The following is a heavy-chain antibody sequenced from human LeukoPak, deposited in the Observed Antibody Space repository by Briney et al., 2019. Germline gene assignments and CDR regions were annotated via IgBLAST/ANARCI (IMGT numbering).Heavy chain of an antibody. Sequence: GGSLRLSCAASGFTFSSYGMHWVRQAPGKGLEWVAVIWYDGSNKYYADSVKGRFTISRDNSKNTLYLQMNSLRAEDTAVYYCARDWRTTVTTAWYFDLWGRGTLVTVSS. CDR3: ARDWRTTVTTAWYFDL. V-gene: IGHV3-33*01. CDR1: GFTFSSYG. J-gene: IGHJ2*01. D-gene: IGHD4-17*01. CDR2: IWYDGSNK.